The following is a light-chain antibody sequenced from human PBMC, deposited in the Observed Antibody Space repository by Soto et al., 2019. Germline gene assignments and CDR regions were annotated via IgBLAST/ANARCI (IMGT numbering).Light chain of an antibody. CDR2: DVS. J-gene: IGKJ5*01. CDR3: QQRNIWPPVT. Sequence: EIIMTQSPGTLSVSPGERAPLSCTAAQGVTTNFAWYQQKSGQSPRLLIYDVSNRATGVPARFSGSGSGTDFTLTISSLEPEDSAIYYCQQRNIWPPVTFGQGTRLEIK. V-gene: IGKV3-11*01. CDR1: QGVTTN.